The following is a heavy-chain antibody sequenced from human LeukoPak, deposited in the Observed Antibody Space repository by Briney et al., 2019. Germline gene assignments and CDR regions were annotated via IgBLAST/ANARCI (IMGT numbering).Heavy chain of an antibody. CDR3: ARDMGPFPRGNWFDP. CDR2: IYTSGST. Sequence: PSEALSLTCAVSGGSISSYYWSWIRQPACRGLEWIGRIYTSGSTNYNPSLKSRVTMSVDTSKDQFSLKLSSVTAADTAVDYCARDMGPFPRGNWFDPWGQGTLVTVSS. V-gene: IGHV4-4*07. CDR1: GGSISSYY. J-gene: IGHJ5*02.